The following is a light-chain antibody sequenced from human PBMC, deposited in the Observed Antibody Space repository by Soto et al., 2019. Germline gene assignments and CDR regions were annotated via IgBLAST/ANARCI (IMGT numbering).Light chain of an antibody. CDR3: QQTYTTVT. V-gene: IGKV1-39*01. Sequence: QMTQSPSSMSASVGDRVTITCRASQSIATYLNWYQQKAGKVPELLIYAASNLQSGVPSRFSGIGSGTDSTLTISNMQPEDFATYYCQQTYTTVTFGQGTRLEIK. CDR2: AAS. J-gene: IGKJ5*01. CDR1: QSIATY.